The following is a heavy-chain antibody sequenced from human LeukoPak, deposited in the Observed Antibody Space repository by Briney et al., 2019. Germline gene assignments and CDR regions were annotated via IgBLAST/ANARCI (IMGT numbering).Heavy chain of an antibody. CDR2: INHSGST. J-gene: IGHJ4*02. CDR1: GGSFSGYY. Sequence: SETLSLTCAVYGGSFSGYYWSWIRQPPGKGLEWIGEINHSGSTNYNPSLKSRVTISVDTSKNQFSLKLSSVTAADTAVYYCAKDRRPNPYSSRWLDYWGQGTLVTVSS. D-gene: IGHD6-13*01. V-gene: IGHV4-34*01. CDR3: AKDRRPNPYSSRWLDY.